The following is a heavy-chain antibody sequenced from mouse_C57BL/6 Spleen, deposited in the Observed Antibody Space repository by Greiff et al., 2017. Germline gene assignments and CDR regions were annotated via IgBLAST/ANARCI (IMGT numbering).Heavy chain of an antibody. CDR2: IDPSDSYT. V-gene: IGHV1-59*01. CDR3: ASRGDGYFY. CDR1: GYTFTSYW. D-gene: IGHD2-3*01. Sequence: QVQLKQPGAELVRPGTSVKLSCKASGYTFTSYWMHWVKQRPEQGLEWIGLIDPSDSYTNYNQKFKGKATLTVDTSSSTAYMQLSSLTSEDSAVYYCASRGDGYFYWGQGTTLTVSS. J-gene: IGHJ2*01.